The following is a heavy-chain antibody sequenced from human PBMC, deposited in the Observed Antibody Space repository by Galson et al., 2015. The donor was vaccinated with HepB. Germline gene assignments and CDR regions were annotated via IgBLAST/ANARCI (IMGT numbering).Heavy chain of an antibody. V-gene: IGHV3-33*06. J-gene: IGHJ6*02. Sequence: SLRLSCAASGFTFSSYGMHWVRQAPGKGLEWVAVIWYDGSNKYYADSVKGRFTISRDNSKNTLYLQMNSLRAEDTAVYYCTKRYYDILTGYYAYGMGVWGQGTTVTVSS. D-gene: IGHD3-9*01. CDR3: TKRYYDILTGYYAYGMGV. CDR1: GFTFSSYG. CDR2: IWYDGSNK.